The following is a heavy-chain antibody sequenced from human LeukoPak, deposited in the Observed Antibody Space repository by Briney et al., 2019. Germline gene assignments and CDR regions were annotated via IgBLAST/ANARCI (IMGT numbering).Heavy chain of an antibody. D-gene: IGHD3-3*01. CDR3: ARDRGGTDDFWSGYYTGYFDY. CDR2: ISISGQTT. Sequence: TGGSLRLSCTASRFTLNQYFMSWIRQAPGKGLEWVSHISISGQTTYYADSVQGRFTISRDNAKNSLYLQMNSLRAEDTAVFYCARDRGGTDDFWSGYYTGYFDYWGQGTLVTVSS. CDR1: RFTLNQYF. J-gene: IGHJ4*02. V-gene: IGHV3-11*04.